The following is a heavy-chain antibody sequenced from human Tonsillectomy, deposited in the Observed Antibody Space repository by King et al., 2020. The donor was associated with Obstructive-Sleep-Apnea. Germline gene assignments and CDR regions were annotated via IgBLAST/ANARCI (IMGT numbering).Heavy chain of an antibody. J-gene: IGHJ4*02. CDR1: GFTFSSYD. V-gene: IGHV3-13*04. CDR2: ISTAGYT. Sequence: VQLVESGGGLIQPGGSLRLSCAASGFTFSSYDMHWVRQATGKGLEWVSTISTAGYTYYPGSVKGRFTISRENAKNSFYLQMNRLRAGDTALYYCARSIPGDGWGFDYWGQGTLVTVSS. CDR3: ARSIPGDGWGFDY. D-gene: IGHD7-27*01.